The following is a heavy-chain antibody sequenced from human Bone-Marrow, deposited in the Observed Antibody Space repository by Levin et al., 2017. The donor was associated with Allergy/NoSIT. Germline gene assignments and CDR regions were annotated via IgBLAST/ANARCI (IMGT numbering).Heavy chain of an antibody. V-gene: IGHV6-1*01. CDR2: TYYRSKWYD. D-gene: IGHD2-8*01. CDR3: ARLVYAIEDYYYGMDV. J-gene: IGHJ6*02. Sequence: SETLSLTCAISGASVSSNSAAWTWIRQSPSRGLEWLGMTYYRSKWYDDYAVSVKSRISINPDTSKNQFSLQLNSVTPDDTAVYYCARLVYAIEDYYYGMDVWGQGTTVTVSS. CDR1: GASVSSNSAA.